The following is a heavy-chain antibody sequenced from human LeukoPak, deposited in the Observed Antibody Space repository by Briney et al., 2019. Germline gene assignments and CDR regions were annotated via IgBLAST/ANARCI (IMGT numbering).Heavy chain of an antibody. D-gene: IGHD2-2*02. CDR1: GGSISSGGYY. CDR3: ASAYCSSTSCYTSRVFGAFDI. Sequence: SQTLSLTCTVSGGSISSGGYYWSWIRQHPGKGLEWIGYIYYSGSTYYNPSLKSRVTISVDTSKNQFSLKLSSVTAADTAVYYCASAYCSSTSCYTSRVFGAFDIWGQGTMVTVSS. J-gene: IGHJ3*02. V-gene: IGHV4-31*03. CDR2: IYYSGST.